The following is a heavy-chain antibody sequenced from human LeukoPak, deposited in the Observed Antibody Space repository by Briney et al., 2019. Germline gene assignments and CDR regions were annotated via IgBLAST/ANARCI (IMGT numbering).Heavy chain of an antibody. CDR2: INHSGST. D-gene: IGHD5-18*01. Sequence: PSETLSLTRAVYGGSFSGYYWSWIRQPPGKGLEWIGEINHSGSTNYNPSLKSRVTISVDTSKNQFSLKLSSVTAADTAVYYCARGRNTAMVVFDYWGQGTLVTVSS. J-gene: IGHJ4*02. CDR3: ARGRNTAMVVFDY. V-gene: IGHV4-34*01. CDR1: GGSFSGYY.